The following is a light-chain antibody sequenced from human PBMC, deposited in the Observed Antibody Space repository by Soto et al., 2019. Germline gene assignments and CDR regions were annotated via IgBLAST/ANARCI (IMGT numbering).Light chain of an antibody. CDR2: DNS. J-gene: IGLJ2*01. V-gene: IGLV1-40*01. Sequence: QSVLTQPPSVSGAPGQRVTISCTGSSANIGGGYDVQWYQQLPGTAPKLLINDNSDRPSGVPDRFSGSKSGTSASLAITGLQAEDEADYYCTSYGGRDDTIFGGGTKLTVL. CDR1: SANIGGGYD. CDR3: TSYGGRDDTI.